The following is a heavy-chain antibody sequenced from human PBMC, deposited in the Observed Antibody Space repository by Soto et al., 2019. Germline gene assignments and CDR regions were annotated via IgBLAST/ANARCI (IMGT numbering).Heavy chain of an antibody. CDR2: ISPYNGNT. CDR3: ARDRRGGSVTGGGFDS. CDR1: GYTFSNFG. V-gene: IGHV1-18*01. D-gene: IGHD3-16*01. J-gene: IGHJ4*02. Sequence: QVQLVQSGGEVKKPGASVKVSCKASGYTFSNFGLSWVRQAPGQGLELMGWISPYNGNTNYAQKLQGRLTMTTDTSTSTAYMELRSLRSDDTAVYYCARDRRGGSVTGGGFDSWGQGTLVTVSS.